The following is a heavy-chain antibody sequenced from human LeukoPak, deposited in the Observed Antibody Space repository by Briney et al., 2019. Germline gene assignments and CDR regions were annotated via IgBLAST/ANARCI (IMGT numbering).Heavy chain of an antibody. CDR3: ARDRGGGWFDP. CDR1: GFSFSGYS. CDR2: ISPSRAYI. V-gene: IGHV3-21*01. J-gene: IGHJ5*02. Sequence: GGSLRLSCVASGFSFSGYSINWVRQAPGKGLEWVSSISPSRAYIYYADSVKGRFTISRDNAKNSLYLQMNSLRAEDTAVYYCARDRGGGWFDPWGQGTLVTVSS. D-gene: IGHD2-15*01.